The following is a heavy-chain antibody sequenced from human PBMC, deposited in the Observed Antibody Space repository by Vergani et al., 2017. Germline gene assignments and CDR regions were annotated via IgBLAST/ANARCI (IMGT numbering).Heavy chain of an antibody. CDR3: ARQGGGTVADPYYYYGMDV. V-gene: IGHV4-39*01. J-gene: IGHJ6*02. CDR1: GGSISSSSYY. Sequence: QLQLQESGPGLVKPSETLSLTCTVSGGSISSSSYYWGWIRQPPGKGLEWIGSIYYSGSTYYNPSLKSRVTISVDTSKNQFSLKRSSVSAADTAVYYCARQGGGTVADPYYYYGMDVSGEGTTVTVSS. CDR2: IYYSGST. D-gene: IGHD4-23*01.